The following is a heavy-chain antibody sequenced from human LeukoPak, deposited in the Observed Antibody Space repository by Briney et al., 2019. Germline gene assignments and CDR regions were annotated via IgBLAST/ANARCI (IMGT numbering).Heavy chain of an antibody. V-gene: IGHV5-10-1*01. CDR3: ASLFRDDVFDI. D-gene: IGHD3-10*01. Sequence: GESLKISCKGSGYSFTTNWIGWVRQMPGKGLEWMGRVDPSDSYTNYSPSFQGHVSISADKSISTAYLQWRSLKASDTAMYYCASLFRDDVFDIWGQGTMVTVSS. J-gene: IGHJ3*02. CDR2: VDPSDSYT. CDR1: GYSFTTNW.